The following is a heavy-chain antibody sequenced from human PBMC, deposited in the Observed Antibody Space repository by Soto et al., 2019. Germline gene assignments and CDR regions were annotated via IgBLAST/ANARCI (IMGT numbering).Heavy chain of an antibody. J-gene: IGHJ4*02. D-gene: IGHD3-3*02. CDR2: IIPKLGTA. CDR3: ASCYGISWYGDY. Sequence: SVKVSCKASGGTFNNYPVTWVRQAPGQGLEWMGGIIPKLGTANYAQKFEGRVTITADESTNTAYMELNSLRPEDTAVYYCASCYGISWYGDYWGQGTPVTVS. V-gene: IGHV1-69*13. CDR1: GGTFNNYP.